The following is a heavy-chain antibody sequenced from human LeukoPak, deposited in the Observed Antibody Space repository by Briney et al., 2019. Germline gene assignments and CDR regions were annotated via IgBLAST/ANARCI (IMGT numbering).Heavy chain of an antibody. V-gene: IGHV3-21*01. Sequence: GGSLRLSCAASGFTFSSYSMNWVRQAPGKGLEWVSSISSSSSYIYYADSVKGRFTISRDNAKNSLYLQMNGLRAEDTAVYYCARGRSKSGNDYWGQGTLVTVSS. CDR1: GFTFSSYS. CDR3: ARGRSKSGNDY. CDR2: ISSSSSYI. D-gene: IGHD3-10*01. J-gene: IGHJ4*02.